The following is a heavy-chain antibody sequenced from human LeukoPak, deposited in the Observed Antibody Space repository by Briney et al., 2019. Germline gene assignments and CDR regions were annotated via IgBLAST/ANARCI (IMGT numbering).Heavy chain of an antibody. J-gene: IGHJ2*01. D-gene: IGHD3-16*02. CDR3: ARAHLTLSYWYFDL. Sequence: SETLSLTCAVYGGSFSGYYWSWIRQPPGKGLEWIGEINHSGSTNYNPSLKSRVTISLDTSKSQFSLKVRYVTAADTAVYYCARAHLTLSYWYFDLWGCGTLVTVSS. V-gene: IGHV4-34*01. CDR2: INHSGST. CDR1: GGSFSGYY.